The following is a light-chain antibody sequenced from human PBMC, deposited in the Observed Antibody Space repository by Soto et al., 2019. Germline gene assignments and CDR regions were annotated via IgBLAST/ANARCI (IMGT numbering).Light chain of an antibody. CDR3: QKSYTIPWT. CDR1: QPISSH. V-gene: IGKV1-39*01. J-gene: IGKJ1*01. Sequence: DIQLTQSPSSLSASVGDRVTITCRASQPISSHLNWFQQKPGKAPRLLIYAGSRLLGGVPLRFSASESGTDSTLTISSLQPVDFATYFCQKSYTIPWTFGLGTRVEIK. CDR2: AGS.